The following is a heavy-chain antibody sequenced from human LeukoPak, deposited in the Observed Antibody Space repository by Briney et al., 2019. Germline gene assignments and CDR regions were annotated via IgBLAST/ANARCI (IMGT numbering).Heavy chain of an antibody. J-gene: IGHJ3*02. CDR2: INPSGGST. V-gene: IGHV1-46*04. D-gene: IGHD2-21*02. CDR1: GYTFTIDY. CDR3: TVVGTAICPNAFDI. Sequence: ASVKVSCKSSGYTFTIDYMNWVRQAPGQGLEWLGIINPSGGSTSYAQKLQGRVTMTRDTSTSTVYMELSSLRPEDTAVYYCTVVGTAICPNAFDIWGQGTMVTVSS.